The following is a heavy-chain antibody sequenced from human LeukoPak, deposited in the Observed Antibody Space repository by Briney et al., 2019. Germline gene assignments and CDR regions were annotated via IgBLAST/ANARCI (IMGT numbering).Heavy chain of an antibody. D-gene: IGHD3-22*01. Sequence: SETLSLTCAVYGGSFSGYYWSWIRQPPGKGLEWIGEINHSGSTNYNPSLKSRVTISVDTSKNQCSLKLSSVTAADTAVYYCARGRYYYDSSGYYYWFDPWGQGTLVTVSS. CDR2: INHSGST. CDR1: GGSFSGYY. V-gene: IGHV4-34*01. CDR3: ARGRYYYDSSGYYYWFDP. J-gene: IGHJ5*02.